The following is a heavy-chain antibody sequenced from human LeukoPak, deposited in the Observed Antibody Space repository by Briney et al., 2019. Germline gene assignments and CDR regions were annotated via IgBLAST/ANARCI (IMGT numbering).Heavy chain of an antibody. Sequence: PSETLSLTCTVSGGSISSYYWSWIRQPAGKGLEWIGRIYTSGSTNYNPSLKSRVTMSVDTSKNQFSLKLSSVTAADTAVYYCARARRITIFGVVPGANYFDYWGQGTLVTVSS. V-gene: IGHV4-4*07. D-gene: IGHD3-3*01. CDR3: ARARRITIFGVVPGANYFDY. J-gene: IGHJ4*02. CDR1: GGSISSYY. CDR2: IYTSGST.